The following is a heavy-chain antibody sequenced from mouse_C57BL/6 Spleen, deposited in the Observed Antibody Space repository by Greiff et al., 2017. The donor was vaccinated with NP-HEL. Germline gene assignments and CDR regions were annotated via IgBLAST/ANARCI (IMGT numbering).Heavy chain of an antibody. J-gene: IGHJ2*01. CDR2: IYPGSGST. D-gene: IGHD1-1*01. V-gene: IGHV1-55*01. CDR3: ARYYGSSWNFDY. CDR1: GYTFTSYW. Sequence: QVQLQQSGAELVKPGASVKMSCKASGYTFTSYWITWVKQRPGQGLEWIGDIYPGSGSTNYNEKFKSKATLTVDTSSSTAYMQLSSLTSEDSAVYYCARYYGSSWNFDYWGQGTTLTVSS.